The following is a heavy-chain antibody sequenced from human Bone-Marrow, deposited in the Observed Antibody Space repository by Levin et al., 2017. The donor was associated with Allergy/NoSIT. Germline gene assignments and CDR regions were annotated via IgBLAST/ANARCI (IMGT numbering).Heavy chain of an antibody. CDR1: GFTFSSYG. J-gene: IGHJ4*02. CDR3: ARGRSSGYDQSSYFDY. CDR2: IWYDGSNE. V-gene: IGHV3-33*01. D-gene: IGHD3-22*01. Sequence: LSLTCAASGFTFSSYGMHWVRQAPGKGLEWVAVIWYDGSNEYYADSVKGRFTISRDNSKNTLYLQMNSLRAEDTAVYYCARGRSSGYDQSSYFDYWGQGTLVTVSS.